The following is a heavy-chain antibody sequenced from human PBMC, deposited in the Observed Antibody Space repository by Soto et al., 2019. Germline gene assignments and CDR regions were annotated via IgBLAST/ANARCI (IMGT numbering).Heavy chain of an antibody. J-gene: IGHJ6*02. CDR1: GYNFTSHY. CDR2: IYPRGGTT. D-gene: IGHD6-6*01. Sequence: GASVKVSCKASGYNFTSHYMHWVRQAPGQGLESMGIIYPRGGTTIYAQKFQGRVTMTRDTSTHTFYMELSGLRSEDTAMYYCARVAARPGIYGMDVWGQGTTVTVSS. CDR3: ARVAARPGIYGMDV. V-gene: IGHV1-46*01.